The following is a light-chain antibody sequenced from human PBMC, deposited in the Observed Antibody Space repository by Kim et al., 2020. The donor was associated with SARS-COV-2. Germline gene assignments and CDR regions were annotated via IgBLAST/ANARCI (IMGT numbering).Light chain of an antibody. Sequence: ALGQPVRITCQGDSLRSYYASWYQQKPGQAPVLVIYGKNNRPSGIPDRFSGSSSGNTASLTITGAQAEDEADYYCNSRDSSGNLVVFGGGTQLTVL. V-gene: IGLV3-19*01. J-gene: IGLJ2*01. CDR1: SLRSYY. CDR3: NSRDSSGNLVV. CDR2: GKN.